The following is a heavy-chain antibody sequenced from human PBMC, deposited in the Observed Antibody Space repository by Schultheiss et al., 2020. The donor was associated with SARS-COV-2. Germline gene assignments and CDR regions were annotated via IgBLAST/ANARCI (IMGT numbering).Heavy chain of an antibody. CDR3: AKGERGGSHIDY. Sequence: SETLSLTCTVSGGSISSSSYYWGWIRQPPGKGLEWIGSIYYSGSTYYNPSLKSRVTISVDTSKNQFSLKLSSVTAADTAVYYCAKGERGGSHIDYWGQGTLVTVSS. V-gene: IGHV4-39*01. D-gene: IGHD2-15*01. CDR2: IYYSGST. CDR1: GGSISSSSYY. J-gene: IGHJ4*02.